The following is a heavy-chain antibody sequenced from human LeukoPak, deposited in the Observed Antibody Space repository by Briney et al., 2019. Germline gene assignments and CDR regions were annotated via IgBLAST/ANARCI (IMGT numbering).Heavy chain of an antibody. CDR1: GFTFSRYW. CDR3: ARDDCSSISCYHNWFDP. D-gene: IGHD2-2*01. CDR2: IKQDGREK. V-gene: IGHV3-7*01. Sequence: GGSLTLFCAASGFTFSRYWMSWVRHAPGKGLEWVANIKQDGREKYYVDSVKGRFTISRDNDKNSLYLQMNSLRAEDTAVYYCARDDCSSISCYHNWFDPWGQGTLVTVSS. J-gene: IGHJ5*02.